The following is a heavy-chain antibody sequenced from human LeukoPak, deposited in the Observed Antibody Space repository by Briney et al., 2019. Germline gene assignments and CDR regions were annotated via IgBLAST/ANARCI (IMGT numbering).Heavy chain of an antibody. CDR2: MNPNSGNT. CDR3: AIGHPVGTSWPYFYYYYGMDV. V-gene: IGHV1-8*01. J-gene: IGHJ6*02. CDR1: GYTFTSYD. D-gene: IGHD2-2*01. Sequence: ASVKVSCKASGYTFTSYDINWVRQATGQGLEWMGWMNPNSGNTGYAQKFQSRVTMTRNTSISTAYMELSSLRSEDTAVCFCAIGHPVGTSWPYFYYYYGMDVWGQGTTVTVSS.